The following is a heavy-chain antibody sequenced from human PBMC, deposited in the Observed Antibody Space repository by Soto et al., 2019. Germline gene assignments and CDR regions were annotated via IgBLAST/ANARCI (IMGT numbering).Heavy chain of an antibody. Sequence: RXSVKVSFKAASYTFSNFDIGWVRQAAGQGLEWLGWMNPGSGKTGYASKFQGRVAMTRDASTGTSHLELSSLTSDDTAVYYCARMASAGTLNWFDPWGQGTLVTVSS. CDR1: SYTFSNFD. V-gene: IGHV1-8*02. CDR2: MNPGSGKT. CDR3: ARMASAGTLNWFDP. J-gene: IGHJ5*02. D-gene: IGHD6-13*01.